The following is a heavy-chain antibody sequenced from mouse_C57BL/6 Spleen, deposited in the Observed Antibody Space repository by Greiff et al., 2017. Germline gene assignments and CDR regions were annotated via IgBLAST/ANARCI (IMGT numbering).Heavy chain of an antibody. CDR2: IYPGDGDT. J-gene: IGHJ4*01. V-gene: IGHV1-82*01. Sequence: VKLQESGPELVKPGASVKISCKASGYAFSSSWMNWVKQRPGKGLEWIGRIYPGDGDTNYNGKFKGKATLTADKSSSTAYMQLSSLTSEDSAVYFCARETAQATNAMDYWGQGTSVTVSS. CDR1: GYAFSSSW. CDR3: ARETAQATNAMDY. D-gene: IGHD3-2*02.